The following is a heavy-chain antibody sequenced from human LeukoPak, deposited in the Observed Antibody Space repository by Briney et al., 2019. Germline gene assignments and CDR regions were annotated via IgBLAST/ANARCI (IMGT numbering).Heavy chain of an antibody. CDR2: NDGGGT. CDR1: GFIFNNYG. CDR3: AKGSSGYFADL. Sequence: GGSLRLSCAASGFIFNNYGLIWVRRAPGKGLEWVSANDGGGTQYADFVEGRFTISRDNSKNTNFLQMSSLRAEDAALYYCAKGSSGYFADLWGQGTLVTVSS. V-gene: IGHV3-23*01. J-gene: IGHJ5*02. D-gene: IGHD3-22*01.